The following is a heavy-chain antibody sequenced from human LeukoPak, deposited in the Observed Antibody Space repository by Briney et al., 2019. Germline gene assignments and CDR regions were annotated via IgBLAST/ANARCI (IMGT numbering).Heavy chain of an antibody. J-gene: IGHJ4*02. V-gene: IGHV4-39*01. Sequence: SETLSLTCTVSGGSINSGSYYWGWIRQPPGKGLEWIGNIYYSGSTYYNPSLKSRVTISVDTSKNQFSLKLSSVTAADTAVYHCGRRPMVRGDPFDYWGQGTLVTVSS. CDR3: GRRPMVRGDPFDY. CDR2: IYYSGST. CDR1: GGSINSGSYY. D-gene: IGHD3-10*01.